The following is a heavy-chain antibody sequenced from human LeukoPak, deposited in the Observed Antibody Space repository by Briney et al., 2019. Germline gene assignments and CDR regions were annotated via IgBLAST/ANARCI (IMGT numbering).Heavy chain of an antibody. D-gene: IGHD3-16*01. CDR3: AIDTVYYDPPTY. J-gene: IGHJ4*01. CDR1: GYILTELS. Sequence: ASVKVSCKVSGYILTELSMHWVRQSPGQGLEWMGGSDPENGKTVYAQNFQGRVTMTKDTSTDTAYMELTRLTSDDTAIYYCAIDTVYYDPPTYWGQGTLVTVSS. V-gene: IGHV1-24*01. CDR2: SDPENGKT.